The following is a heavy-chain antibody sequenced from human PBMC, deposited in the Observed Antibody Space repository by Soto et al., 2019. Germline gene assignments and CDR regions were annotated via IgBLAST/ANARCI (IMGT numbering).Heavy chain of an antibody. D-gene: IGHD3-9*01. CDR3: ASSHYDFLTGHAFDI. J-gene: IGHJ3*02. CDR1: GGSISSYY. V-gene: IGHV4-59*01. Sequence: SETLSLTCTVSGGSISSYYWSWIRQPPGKGLEWIGYIYYSGSTNYNPSLKSRVTISVDTSKNQFSLKLSSVTAADTAVYYCASSHYDFLTGHAFDIWGQGTMVTVSS. CDR2: IYYSGST.